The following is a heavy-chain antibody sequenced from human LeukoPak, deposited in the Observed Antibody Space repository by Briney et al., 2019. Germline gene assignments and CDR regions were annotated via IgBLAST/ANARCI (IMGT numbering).Heavy chain of an antibody. V-gene: IGHV3-23*01. J-gene: IGHJ4*02. CDR3: AKDLTTVTSQGDY. D-gene: IGHD4-17*01. CDR2: INDDTP. CDR1: GFYFNTYS. Sequence: GGSLRLSCTTSGFYFNTYSMSWVRQAPGKGLEWVSAINDDTPYYTDSVKGRFTVSRDNSKDTLYLHLNSLRAEDTAIYYCAKDLTTVTSQGDYWGQGTLVTVSS.